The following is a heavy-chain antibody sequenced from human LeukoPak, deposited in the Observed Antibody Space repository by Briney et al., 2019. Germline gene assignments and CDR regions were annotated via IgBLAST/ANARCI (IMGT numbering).Heavy chain of an antibody. CDR2: INTNTGNP. CDR1: GYTFTSFT. V-gene: IGHV7-4-1*02. J-gene: IGHJ4*02. CDR3: ARGNRAVALDC. D-gene: IGHD6-19*01. Sequence: ASVKVSCKASGYTFTSFTLNWVRQAPGQGLEWLGWINTNTGNPTYAQGFTGRFVFSLDTSGSTAYLQINSLKAEDTAVYYCARGNRAVALDCWGQGTLVTVSP.